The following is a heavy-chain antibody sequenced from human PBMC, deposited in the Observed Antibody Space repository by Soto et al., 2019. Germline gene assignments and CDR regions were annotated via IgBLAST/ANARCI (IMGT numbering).Heavy chain of an antibody. CDR1: GGSFSGYY. Sequence: SETLSLTCAVYGGSFSGYYWSWIRQPPGKGLEWIGEINHSGSTNYNPSLKGEVRISVVTSKNQFSLKLSSVTAADTAAYYCARGRVACSSTSCYPVSREYYYMDVWGKGTTVTVSS. D-gene: IGHD2-2*01. J-gene: IGHJ6*03. V-gene: IGHV4-34*01. CDR3: ARGRVACSSTSCYPVSREYYYMDV. CDR2: INHSGST.